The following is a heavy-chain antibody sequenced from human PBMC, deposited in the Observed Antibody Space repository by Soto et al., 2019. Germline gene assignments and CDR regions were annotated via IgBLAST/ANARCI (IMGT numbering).Heavy chain of an antibody. D-gene: IGHD3-9*01. CDR1: GDSVSSNSAA. V-gene: IGHV6-1*01. CDR2: TYYRSKWYN. CDR3: ARGGPHLLRYFDWSPFDY. Sequence: TLSLTCAISGDSVSSNSAAWNWIRQSPSRGLEWLGRTYYRSKWYNGYAVSVKSRITINPDTSKNQFSLQLNSVTPEDTAVYYCARGGPHLLRYFDWSPFDYWGQGTLVTVSS. J-gene: IGHJ4*02.